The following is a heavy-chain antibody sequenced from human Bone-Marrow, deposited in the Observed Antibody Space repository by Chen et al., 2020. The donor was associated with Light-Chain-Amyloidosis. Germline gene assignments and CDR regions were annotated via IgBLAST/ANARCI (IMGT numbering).Heavy chain of an antibody. CDR1: GFTFSSYW. V-gene: IGHV3-74*01. J-gene: IGHJ4*02. CDR3: TTQGVITGMRY. CDR2: INSDGSST. D-gene: IGHD1-20*01. Sequence: EVQLVESGGGLVQPGGSLRLSCAASGFTFSSYWIHWVRQAPGKGRVWVSRINSDGSSTSYADSVKGRFTISRDNAKNTLYLQMSSLRAEDTAVYYCTTQGVITGMRYWGQGTLVTVSS.